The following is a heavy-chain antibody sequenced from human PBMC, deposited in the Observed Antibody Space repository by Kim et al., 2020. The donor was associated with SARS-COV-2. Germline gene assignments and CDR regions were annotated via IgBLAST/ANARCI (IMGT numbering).Heavy chain of an antibody. D-gene: IGHD6-19*01. CDR3: RKKIRYSSGWYFDI. V-gene: IGHV3-49*02. J-gene: IGHJ3*02. Sequence: VSLKDRFTISRDDSKSTAYLQMNSLKTEDTAVYYCRKKIRYSSGWYFDIWGQGTMVTVSS.